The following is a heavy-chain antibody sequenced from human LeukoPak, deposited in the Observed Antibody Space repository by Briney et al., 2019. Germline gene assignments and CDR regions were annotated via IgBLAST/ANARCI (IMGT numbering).Heavy chain of an antibody. J-gene: IGHJ4*02. CDR2: ISRGAGTI. V-gene: IGHV3-48*03. D-gene: IGHD6-19*01. CDR1: GFTFSSYE. CDR3: ARVRGNSGWYIDY. Sequence: GGSLRLSCAASGFTFSSYEMNWVRQAPGKGLEWVSYISRGAGTIYYADSVKGRFTISRDNAKNSLFLQMNSLRAEDTAVYYCARVRGNSGWYIDYWGQGTLVTVSS.